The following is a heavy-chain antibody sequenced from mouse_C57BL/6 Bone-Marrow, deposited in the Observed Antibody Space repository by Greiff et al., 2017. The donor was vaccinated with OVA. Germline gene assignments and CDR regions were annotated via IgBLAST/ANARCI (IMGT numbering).Heavy chain of an antibody. Sequence: QVHVKQSGAELVRPGSSVKLSCKASGYTFTSYWMDWVKQRPGQGLEWIGNIYPSDSETHYNQKFKDKATLTVDKSSSTAYMQLSSLTSEDSAVYYCARGGYYGNYYGAWFAYWGQGTLVTVSA. D-gene: IGHD2-1*01. CDR1: GYTFTSYW. CDR3: ARGGYYGNYYGAWFAY. V-gene: IGHV1-61*01. J-gene: IGHJ3*01. CDR2: IYPSDSET.